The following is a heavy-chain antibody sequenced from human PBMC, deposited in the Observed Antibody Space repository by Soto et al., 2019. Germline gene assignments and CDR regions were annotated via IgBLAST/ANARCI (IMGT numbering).Heavy chain of an antibody. CDR2: INPSGDSR. CDR3: AIFFQQEDGIRACSTVSAFLLNRSSDL. Sequence: WPHQAKKKGLEWMGIINPSGDSRNYAQKFQGRITITRDTSTSTVYMDLSSLRYEDTAVYYCAIFFQQEDGIRACSTVSAFLLNRSSDL. V-gene: IGHV1-46*01. J-gene: IGHJ2*01. D-gene: IGHD3-3*01.